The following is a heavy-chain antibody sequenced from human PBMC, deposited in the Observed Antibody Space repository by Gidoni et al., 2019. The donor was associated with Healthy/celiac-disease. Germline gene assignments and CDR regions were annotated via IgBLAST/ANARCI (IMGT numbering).Heavy chain of an antibody. J-gene: IGHJ6*02. CDR1: GFTFSSYG. CDR3: AREAYYYYGMDV. Sequence: QVQLVESGGGVVQPGRSLRLSCAASGFTFSSYGMHWVRQAPGKGLAWVAVIWYDGSNKYYADSVKGRFTISRDNSKNTLYLQMNSLRAEDTAVYYCAREAYYYYGMDVWGQGTTVTVSS. CDR2: IWYDGSNK. V-gene: IGHV3-33*01.